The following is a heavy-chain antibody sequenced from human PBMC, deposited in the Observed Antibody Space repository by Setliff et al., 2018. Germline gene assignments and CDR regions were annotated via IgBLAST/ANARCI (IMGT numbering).Heavy chain of an antibody. V-gene: IGHV5-51*01. Sequence: PGESLKISCQTSGFDFTNYWIGWVRQKPGKGLEWMGIISPGDSDTRDSPSFQGQVTISADKSTNTAYVQWRTLTASDTAMYYCAASYSSSPRGAFDVWGQGTMVTVSS. CDR1: GFDFTNYW. CDR3: AASYSSSPRGAFDV. J-gene: IGHJ3*01. CDR2: ISPGDSDT. D-gene: IGHD3-22*01.